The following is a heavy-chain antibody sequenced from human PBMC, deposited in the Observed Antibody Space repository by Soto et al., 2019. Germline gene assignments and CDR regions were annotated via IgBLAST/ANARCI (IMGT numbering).Heavy chain of an antibody. CDR2: ISGSGDDT. Sequence: GGSLRLSCAVSGFTFSSHAMSWVRQAPEKGLEWVSGISGSGDDTFYAESVRGRFTISRDNSKNIVYLQMNGLRPDDTAVYYCAKRMGPQDYWGQGTLVTVSS. D-gene: IGHD2-15*01. CDR3: AKRMGPQDY. V-gene: IGHV3-23*01. CDR1: GFTFSSHA. J-gene: IGHJ4*02.